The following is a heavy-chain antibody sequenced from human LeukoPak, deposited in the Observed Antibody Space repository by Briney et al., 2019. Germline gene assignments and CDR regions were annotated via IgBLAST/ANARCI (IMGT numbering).Heavy chain of an antibody. J-gene: IGHJ3*02. Sequence: PGGSLRLSCVVSGFVVSSNYMSWVRQSPGKGLEWVSIIYSGDNTYYADSVKGRFTISRDNSKNTLYLQMNSLRAEDTAVYYCAKGLEYYDILSDAFDIWGRGTMVTVSS. D-gene: IGHD3-9*01. V-gene: IGHV3-53*05. CDR2: IYSGDNT. CDR1: GFVVSSNY. CDR3: AKGLEYYDILSDAFDI.